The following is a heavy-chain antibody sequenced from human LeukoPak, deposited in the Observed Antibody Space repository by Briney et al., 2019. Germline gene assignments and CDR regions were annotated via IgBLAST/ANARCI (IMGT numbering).Heavy chain of an antibody. CDR3: ARDLSGSPDY. CDR1: GFTFSTNW. CDR2: INSDGSST. J-gene: IGHJ4*02. V-gene: IGHV3-74*01. D-gene: IGHD1-26*01. Sequence: GGSLRLSCAASGFTFSTNWMHWVRQAPGKGLVWVSLINSDGSSTRYADSVKGRFTISRDNAKNTLYLQMNSLRAEDTAVYYCARDLSGSPDYWGQGTLVTVSS.